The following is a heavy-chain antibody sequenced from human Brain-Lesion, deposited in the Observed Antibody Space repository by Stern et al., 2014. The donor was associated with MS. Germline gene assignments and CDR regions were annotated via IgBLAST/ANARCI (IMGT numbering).Heavy chain of an antibody. CDR2: IYYSGNT. Sequence: QMQLVQSGPGLVKPSETLSLTCTVAGGSVSSTSYAWAWIRQPPGKGLEWIGTIYYSGNTYYSRSLKRPLTISLDRSKNQFSRQVSSVTAADTAVYYCAGEEDIRYCSGGSCTGNWFDPWGQGTLVTVSS. J-gene: IGHJ5*02. V-gene: IGHV4-39*01. CDR1: GGSVSSTSYA. CDR3: AGEEDIRYCSGGSCTGNWFDP. D-gene: IGHD2-15*01.